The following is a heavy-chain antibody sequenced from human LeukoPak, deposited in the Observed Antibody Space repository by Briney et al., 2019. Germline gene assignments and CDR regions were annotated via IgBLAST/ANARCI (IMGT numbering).Heavy chain of an antibody. CDR1: GFTFSSYG. CDR2: IRYDGSNK. D-gene: IGHD3-22*01. CDR3: AKGNYYYDSSGHTALDY. Sequence: GGSLRLSCAASGFTFSSYGMHWVRQAPGKGLEWVAVIRYDGSNKYYADSVKGRFTISRDNSKNTLYLQMNSLRAEDTAVYYCAKGNYYYDSSGHTALDYWGQGTLVTVSS. J-gene: IGHJ4*02. V-gene: IGHV3-30*02.